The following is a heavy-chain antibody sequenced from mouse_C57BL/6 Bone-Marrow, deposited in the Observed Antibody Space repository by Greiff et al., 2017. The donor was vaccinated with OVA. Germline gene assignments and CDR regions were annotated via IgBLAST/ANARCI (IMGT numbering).Heavy chain of an antibody. CDR2: IATETGGT. J-gene: IGHJ2*01. V-gene: IGHV1-15*01. CDR1: GYTFTDYE. Sequence: VQLQQSGAELVRPGASVTLSCKASGYTFTDYEMHWVKQTPVHGLEWIGAIATETGGTAYNQKFKGKAILTADKSSSTAYMELRSLTSEDSAVYYCTRSYSNYGDFDDWGQGTTLTVSS. CDR3: TRSYSNYGDFDD. D-gene: IGHD2-5*01.